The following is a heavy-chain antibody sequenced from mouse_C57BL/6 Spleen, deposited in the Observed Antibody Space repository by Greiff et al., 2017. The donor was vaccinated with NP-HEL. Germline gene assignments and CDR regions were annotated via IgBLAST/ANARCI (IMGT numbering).Heavy chain of an antibody. CDR1: GYSITSGYY. Sequence: EVHLVESGPGLVKPSQSLSLTCSVTGYSITSGYYWNWIRQFPGNKLEWMGYISYDGSNNYNPSLKNRISITRDTSKNQFFLKLNSVTTEDTATYYCARYSNFAWFAYWGQGTLVTVSA. CDR2: ISYDGSN. CDR3: ARYSNFAWFAY. J-gene: IGHJ3*01. D-gene: IGHD2-5*01. V-gene: IGHV3-6*01.